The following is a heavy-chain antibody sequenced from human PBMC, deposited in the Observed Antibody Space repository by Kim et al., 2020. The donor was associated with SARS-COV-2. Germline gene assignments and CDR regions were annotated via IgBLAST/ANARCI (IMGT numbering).Heavy chain of an antibody. V-gene: IGHV3-30*04. CDR3: ARVKGSGSYYPIDY. CDR1: GFTFSSYA. CDR2: ISYDGSNK. D-gene: IGHD3-10*01. J-gene: IGHJ4*02. Sequence: GGSLRLSCAASGFTFSSYAMHWVRQAPGKGLEWVAVISYDGSNKYYVDSVKGRFTISRDNSKNTLYLQMNSLRAEDTAVYYCARVKGSGSYYPIDYWGQG.